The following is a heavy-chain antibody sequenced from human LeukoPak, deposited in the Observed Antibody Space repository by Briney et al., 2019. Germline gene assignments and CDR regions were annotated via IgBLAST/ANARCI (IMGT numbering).Heavy chain of an antibody. CDR3: ARSGGYYYGMDV. V-gene: IGHV1-18*04. J-gene: IGHJ6*04. CDR2: ISAYNGNT. D-gene: IGHD2-15*01. CDR1: GYSFTNYG. Sequence: ASVTVSCKASGYSFTNYGFSRVRQAPGQGLEWMGWISAYNGNTNYAPKLQGRVTMTTDTSTTTAYLEPGRLRSDDTAVYCCARSGGYYYGMDVWGKGTTVIVSS.